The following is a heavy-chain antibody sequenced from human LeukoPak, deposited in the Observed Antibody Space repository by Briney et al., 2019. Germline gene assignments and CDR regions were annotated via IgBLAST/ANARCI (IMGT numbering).Heavy chain of an antibody. V-gene: IGHV4-59*08. J-gene: IGHJ5*02. CDR1: GGSINNYY. CDR3: ARRYSSTWYSVDP. D-gene: IGHD6-13*01. Sequence: SETLSLTCTVSGGSINNYYWSWIRQPPGMGLEWIGYISYSWISNYNPSLKSRVTISVDTSKNQFSLKLSSVPAADTAVYYCARRYSSTWYSVDPWGQGTLVTVSS. CDR2: ISYSWIS.